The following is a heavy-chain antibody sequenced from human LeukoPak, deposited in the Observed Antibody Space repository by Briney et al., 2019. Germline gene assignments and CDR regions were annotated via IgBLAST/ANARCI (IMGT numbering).Heavy chain of an antibody. V-gene: IGHV3-7*01. CDR1: GFSFTSYW. CDR3: ARDTLDGYFDY. Sequence: GGSLRLSCAASGFSFTSYWMSWVRQAPGEGLQWVGNLNQPGTGKQYVDSVKGRVTISRDNAKNLLYLEMDGLRAEDTAVYYCARDTLDGYFDYWGQGTLVTVSS. J-gene: IGHJ4*02. CDR2: LNQPGTGK.